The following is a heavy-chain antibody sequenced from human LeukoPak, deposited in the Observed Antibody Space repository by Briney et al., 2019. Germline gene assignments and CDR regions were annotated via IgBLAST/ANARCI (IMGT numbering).Heavy chain of an antibody. CDR1: GFTFSSYN. Sequence: GGSLRLSCAASGFTFSSYNMNWVRQAPGRGLEWVSYISDSSTTIYYADSVKGRFTISRDNAKNSLYLQMNSLRAEDTAVYYCARDRGGAYDFWSGYYTGYFDYWGQGTLVPVSS. J-gene: IGHJ4*02. CDR2: ISDSSTTI. D-gene: IGHD3-3*01. CDR3: ARDRGGAYDFWSGYYTGYFDY. V-gene: IGHV3-48*01.